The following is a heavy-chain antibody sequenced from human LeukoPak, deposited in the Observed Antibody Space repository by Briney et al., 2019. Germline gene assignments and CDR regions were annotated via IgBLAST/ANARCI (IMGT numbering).Heavy chain of an antibody. CDR3: ARDYDSWSGYYTGDY. Sequence: ASVKVSCKASGYTFTSYGISWVRQAPGQGLEWMGWISAYNGNANYAQKLQGRVTMTTDTSTSTAYMELRSLRSDDTAVYYCARDYDSWSGYYTGDYWGQGTLVTVSS. CDR2: ISAYNGNA. D-gene: IGHD3-3*01. J-gene: IGHJ4*02. V-gene: IGHV1-18*01. CDR1: GYTFTSYG.